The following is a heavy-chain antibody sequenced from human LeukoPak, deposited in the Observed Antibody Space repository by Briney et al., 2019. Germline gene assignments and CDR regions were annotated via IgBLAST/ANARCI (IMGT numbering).Heavy chain of an antibody. V-gene: IGHV1-2*02. CDR3: ARGLPRSVATTLHSNDY. J-gene: IGHJ4*02. CDR1: GYTLTGYY. CDR2: INPNSGGT. Sequence: ASVKVSCKASGYTLTGYYMHWVRQAPGQGLEWMGWINPNSGGTNYAQKFQGRVTMTRDTSISTAYMELSRLRSDDTAVYYCARGLPRSVATTLHSNDYWGQGTLVTVSS. D-gene: IGHD5-12*01.